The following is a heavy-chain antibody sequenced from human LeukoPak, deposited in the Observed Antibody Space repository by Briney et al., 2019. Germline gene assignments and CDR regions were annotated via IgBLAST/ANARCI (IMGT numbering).Heavy chain of an antibody. D-gene: IGHD6-19*01. V-gene: IGHV1-2*06. CDR1: GYTFTGYY. CDR2: INPNSGGT. CDR3: ARDLPSGWLVYFDY. J-gene: IGHJ4*02. Sequence: GASVKVSCKASGYTFTGYYMHWVRQAPGQGLELMGRINPNSGGTNYAQRFQGRVTMTRDTSISTAYMELSRLRSDDTAVYYCARDLPSGWLVYFDYWGQGTLVTVSS.